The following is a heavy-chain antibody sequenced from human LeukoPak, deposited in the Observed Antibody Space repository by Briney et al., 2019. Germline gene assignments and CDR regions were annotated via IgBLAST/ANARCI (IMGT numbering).Heavy chain of an antibody. D-gene: IGHD3-16*01. V-gene: IGHV3-64*01. CDR3: ARGRPYLDV. CDR2: ISSNGGST. J-gene: IGHJ6*04. CDR1: GFYFANYA. Sequence: GGSLRLSCAASGFYFANYAMSWVRQAPGKGMEYVSAISSNGGSTYYANSVKGRFTISRDNSKNTLYLQMGSLRAEDMAVYYCARGRPYLDVWGKGTTVTISS.